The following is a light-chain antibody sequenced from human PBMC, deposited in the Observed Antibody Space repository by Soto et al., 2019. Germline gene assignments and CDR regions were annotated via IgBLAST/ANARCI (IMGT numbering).Light chain of an antibody. CDR2: DVT. CDR1: SSDVGSYNY. Sequence: QSALTQPASVSGSPGQSITISCTGTSSDVGSYNYVSWYQHHPGKVPTLMIYDVTNRPSGVSDRFSGSKSGNTASLTISGLQAEDEADYYCSSYTSSRTLVFGSGTKLTVL. J-gene: IGLJ1*01. V-gene: IGLV2-14*03. CDR3: SSYTSSRTLV.